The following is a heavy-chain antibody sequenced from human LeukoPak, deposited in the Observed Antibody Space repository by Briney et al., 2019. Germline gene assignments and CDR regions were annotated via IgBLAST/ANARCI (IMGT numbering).Heavy chain of an antibody. Sequence: PGGSLGLSCAASGFTFSDYWMAWVRQAPGKGLEWVANIKRDGSFAEYGDSLEGRFIISRDNGENSLFLQMSSLRVEDTAVYHCARWRRDHSEFDFWGQGTLVTVSS. CDR3: ARWRRDHSEFDF. J-gene: IGHJ4*02. CDR1: GFTFSDYW. V-gene: IGHV3-7*01. D-gene: IGHD1-14*01. CDR2: IKRDGSFA.